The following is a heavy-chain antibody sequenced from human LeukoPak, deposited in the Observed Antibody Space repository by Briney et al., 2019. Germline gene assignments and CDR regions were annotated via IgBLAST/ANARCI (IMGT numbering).Heavy chain of an antibody. CDR3: ARQPRYSSGWYLDY. CDR2: IYPGDSDT. V-gene: IGHV5-51*01. D-gene: IGHD6-19*01. Sequence: GESLKISCKGSGYSFTSYWIGWVRQMPGKGLEWMGFIYPGDSDTRYSPSFQGQVTISADKSINTAYLQWNSLKASDTAMYYCARQPRYSSGWYLDYWGQGTLVTVSS. CDR1: GYSFTSYW. J-gene: IGHJ4*02.